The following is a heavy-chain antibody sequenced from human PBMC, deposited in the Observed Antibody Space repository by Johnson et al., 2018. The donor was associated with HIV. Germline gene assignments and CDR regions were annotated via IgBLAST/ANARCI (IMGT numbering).Heavy chain of an antibody. CDR2: ISWNGGST. Sequence: VQLVESGGGLVRPGGSLRLSCAASGFTFDNYGVSWVRQAPGKGLEWVSGISWNGGSTGYADYVKGRFSISRDNAKTSLYLQVSTLASGDPALYYCARGSYDGDSFDIWGQGTMVTVSS. CDR1: GFTFDNYG. J-gene: IGHJ3*02. V-gene: IGHV3-20*04. D-gene: IGHD3-10*01. CDR3: ARGSYDGDSFDI.